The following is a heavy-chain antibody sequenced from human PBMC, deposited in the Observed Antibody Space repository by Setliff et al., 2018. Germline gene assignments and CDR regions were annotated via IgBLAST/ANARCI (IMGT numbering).Heavy chain of an antibody. V-gene: IGHV3-21*04. CDR3: ARDRGGTNPWFDF. CDR1: GGSFSDYT. D-gene: IGHD3-10*01. Sequence: ETLSLICGASGGSFSDYTMSWVRQAPGQGLEWVSSISSSSSDMYYADSLKGRFTISRDKSKNTLYLHLSSLRVEDTATYYCARDRGGTNPWFDFWGQGTQVTVSS. CDR2: ISSSSSDM. J-gene: IGHJ5*01.